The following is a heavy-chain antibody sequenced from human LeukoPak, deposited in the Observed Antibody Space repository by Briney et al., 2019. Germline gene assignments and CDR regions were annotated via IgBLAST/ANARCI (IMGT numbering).Heavy chain of an antibody. J-gene: IGHJ6*03. CDR1: GGTFSSYA. Sequence: GASVTVSCKASGGTFSSYAISWVRQAPGQGLEWMGGIIPIFGTANYAQKFQGRVTITTDESTSTAYMELSSLRSEDTAVYYCAWGGTTNYYYMDVWGKGTTVTVSS. CDR3: AWGGTTNYYYMDV. CDR2: IIPIFGTA. V-gene: IGHV1-69*05. D-gene: IGHD1-7*01.